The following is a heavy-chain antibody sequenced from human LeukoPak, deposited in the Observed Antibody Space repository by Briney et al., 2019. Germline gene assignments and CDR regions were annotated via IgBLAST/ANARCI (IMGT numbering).Heavy chain of an antibody. CDR2: IGPTGSDR. CDR1: GLTFSTSG. CDR3: ATIY. V-gene: IGHV3-21*01. D-gene: IGHD2-21*01. Sequence: GGSLRLSCTASGLTFSTSGFNWVRQAPGKGLEWVASIGPTGSDRYHADSIKGRFTISRDNAKNSLYLQMNSLRAEDTAVYYCATIYWGQGTLVTVSS. J-gene: IGHJ4*02.